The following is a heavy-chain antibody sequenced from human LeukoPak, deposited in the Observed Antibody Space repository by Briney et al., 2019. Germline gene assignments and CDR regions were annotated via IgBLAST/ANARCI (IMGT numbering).Heavy chain of an antibody. CDR2: INPNSGGT. J-gene: IGHJ3*02. V-gene: IGHV1-2*02. CDR1: GYTFTGYY. Sequence: ASVKVSCKASGYTFTGYYMHWVRQAPGQGLEWMGWINPNSGGTNYAQKLQGRVTMTTDTSTSTAYMELRSLKSDDTAVYYCASLKNYYDSSGYLVTDAFDIWGQGTMVTVSS. D-gene: IGHD3-22*01. CDR3: ASLKNYYDSSGYLVTDAFDI.